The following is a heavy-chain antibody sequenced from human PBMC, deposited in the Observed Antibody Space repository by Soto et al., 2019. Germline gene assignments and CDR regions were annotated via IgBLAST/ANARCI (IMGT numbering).Heavy chain of an antibody. CDR2: ISYDGSNK. Sequence: QVQLVESGGGVVQPGRSLRLSCAASGFTFSSYAMHWVRQAPGKGLEWVAVISYDGSNKYYADSVKGRFTISRDNSKNTLYLQMNSLRAEYTAVYYCARDPWFISGIAAAGTGWFDPWGQGPLVTVSS. CDR1: GFTFSSYA. D-gene: IGHD6-13*01. CDR3: ARDPWFISGIAAAGTGWFDP. V-gene: IGHV3-30-3*01. J-gene: IGHJ5*02.